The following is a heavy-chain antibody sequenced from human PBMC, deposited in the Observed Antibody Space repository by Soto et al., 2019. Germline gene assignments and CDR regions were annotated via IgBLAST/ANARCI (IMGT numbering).Heavy chain of an antibody. CDR1: GGSISSYY. V-gene: IGHV4-4*07. CDR2: IQTSGST. J-gene: IGHJ6*02. Sequence: PSETLSLTCTVSGGSISSYYWSWIRQSAGRGLEWIGRIQTSGSTNYNPSLKSRVTMSVDTSKNQFSLKLSSVTAADTAVYYCARFGSSAEGSYYYYGMDVWGQGTTVTVSS. D-gene: IGHD6-6*01. CDR3: ARFGSSAEGSYYYYGMDV.